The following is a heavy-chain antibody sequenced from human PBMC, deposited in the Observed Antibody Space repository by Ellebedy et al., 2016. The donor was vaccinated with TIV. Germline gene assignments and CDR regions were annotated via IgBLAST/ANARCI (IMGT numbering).Heavy chain of an antibody. J-gene: IGHJ5*02. V-gene: IGHV4-59*12. CDR3: VRGSRVEKWFDP. Sequence: MPSETLSLTCTVSGGYISGDHWSWIRQPPGKGLEWIGYITYDGRTNYNPSLKSRLTISLDTSKNQFSLKLTSVTAADTARYYCVRGSRVEKWFDPWGQGTLVTVSS. CDR1: GGYISGDH. D-gene: IGHD2-15*01. CDR2: ITYDGRT.